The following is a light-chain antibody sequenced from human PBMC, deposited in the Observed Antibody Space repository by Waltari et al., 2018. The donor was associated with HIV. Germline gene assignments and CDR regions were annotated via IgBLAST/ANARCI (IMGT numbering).Light chain of an antibody. J-gene: IGLJ1*01. V-gene: IGLV2-23*02. CDR2: EVT. Sequence: QSALTQPASVSGSPGQSIPISCPGTSRNVGSYDLVPWYQQHPGEAPKPIIYEVTKRPSGVSNRFSGSKSGNTASLTISGLQAEDEADYYCCSCPRSGIRYVFGTGTKVTVL. CDR1: SRNVGSYDL. CDR3: CSCPRSGIRYV.